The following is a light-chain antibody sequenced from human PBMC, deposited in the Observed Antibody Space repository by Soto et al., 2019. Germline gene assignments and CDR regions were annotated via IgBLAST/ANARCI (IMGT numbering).Light chain of an antibody. V-gene: IGLV1-44*01. CDR1: SSNIGGNS. J-gene: IGLJ3*02. Sequence: SVLTQAPSASGTPGQRVTISCSGSSSNIGGNSVSWYQQFPGTAPKLLMYSNNQRPSGVPDRFSGSKSGTSASLAISGLQSEDEADYYCASWDDSLNGRVFGGGTKLTVL. CDR2: SNN. CDR3: ASWDDSLNGRV.